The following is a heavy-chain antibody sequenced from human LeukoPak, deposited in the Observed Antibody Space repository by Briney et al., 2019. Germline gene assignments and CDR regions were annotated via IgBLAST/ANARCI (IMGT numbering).Heavy chain of an antibody. CDR1: GYTFNSYG. CDR3: ARDQGPLVRPRNTWFDP. Sequence: ASVKVSCKASGYTFNSYGISWVRQAPGKGLEWMGWISAYNGNTNYAQKPQGSVTMTTDTSTSTAYMELRSLSSDDTAVYYCARDQGPLVRPRNTWFDPWGQGTPVTVSS. CDR2: ISAYNGNT. V-gene: IGHV1-18*01. D-gene: IGHD6-13*01. J-gene: IGHJ5*01.